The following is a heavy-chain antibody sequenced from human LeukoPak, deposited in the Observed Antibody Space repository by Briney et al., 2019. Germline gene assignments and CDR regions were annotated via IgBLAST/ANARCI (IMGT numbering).Heavy chain of an antibody. D-gene: IGHD3-22*01. CDR3: AGLVGRYSSGLYYYYFDY. Sequence: SETLSLTCTVSGDSINSLDLWSWVRQPPGKGLEWIGEMYLSGTTHSNPSVKSRVTISIDKSKNQYFLNLSSVTAADTAVYYCAGLVGRYSSGLYYYYFDYWGQGTLVTVSS. J-gene: IGHJ4*02. V-gene: IGHV4-4*02. CDR2: MYLSGTT. CDR1: GDSINSLDL.